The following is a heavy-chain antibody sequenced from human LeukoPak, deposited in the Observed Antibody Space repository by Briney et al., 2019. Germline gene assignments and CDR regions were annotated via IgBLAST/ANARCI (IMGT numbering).Heavy chain of an antibody. CDR3: ARDRADFWSGYYGAWFDP. CDR1: GGSISSYY. Sequence: PSETLSLTCTVSGGSISSYYWSWIRQPPGKGLEWIGYIYYSGSTNYNPSLKSRVTMSVDTSKNQFSLKLSSVTAADTAVYYCARDRADFWSGYYGAWFDPWGQGTLVTVSS. D-gene: IGHD3-3*01. CDR2: IYYSGST. V-gene: IGHV4-59*01. J-gene: IGHJ5*02.